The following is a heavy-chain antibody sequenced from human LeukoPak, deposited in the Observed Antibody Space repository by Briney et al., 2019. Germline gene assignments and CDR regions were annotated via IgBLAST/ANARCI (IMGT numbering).Heavy chain of an antibody. J-gene: IGHJ5*02. V-gene: IGHV4-39*01. CDR1: GASISSSSYY. D-gene: IGHD3-22*01. CDR3: ARHVRITMIVVADNWFDP. Sequence: SETLSLTCAVSGASISSSSYYWGWIRQPPGKGLEWIGSIYYSGSTYYNPSLKSRVTISVDTSKNQFSLKLSSVTAADTAVYYCARHVRITMIVVADNWFDPWGQGTLVTVSS. CDR2: IYYSGST.